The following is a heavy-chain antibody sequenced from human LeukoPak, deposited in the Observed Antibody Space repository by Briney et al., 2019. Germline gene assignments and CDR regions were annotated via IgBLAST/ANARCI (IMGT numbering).Heavy chain of an antibody. Sequence: PGGSLRLSCAASGFTFSDYWMHWVRQAPGKGLAWVSHINIDGGLTNYADSVKGRFTVSGDNARNTLYLQMSSLKAEDTAIYFCAREEHRLAAAGTSAFDLGGQGTLVTVS. CDR1: GFTFSDYW. V-gene: IGHV3-74*01. CDR2: INIDGGLT. J-gene: IGHJ3*01. D-gene: IGHD6-13*01. CDR3: AREEHRLAAAGTSAFDL.